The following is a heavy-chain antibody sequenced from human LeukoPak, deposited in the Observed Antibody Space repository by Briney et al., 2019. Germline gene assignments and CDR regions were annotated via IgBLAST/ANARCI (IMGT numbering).Heavy chain of an antibody. D-gene: IGHD2-8*02. CDR2: IVVGSGNT. Sequence: ASVKVSCKASGFTFTSSAMQWVRQARGQRLEWIGWIVVGSGNTNYAQKFQERVTITRDMSTSTAYMELSSPRSEDTAVYYCARGIRKVLPSAFDIWGQGTTVTVSS. J-gene: IGHJ3*02. CDR1: GFTFTSSA. CDR3: ARGIRKVLPSAFDI. V-gene: IGHV1-58*02.